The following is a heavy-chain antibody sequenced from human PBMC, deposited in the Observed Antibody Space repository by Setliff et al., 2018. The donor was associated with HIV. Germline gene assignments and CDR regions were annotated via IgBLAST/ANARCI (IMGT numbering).Heavy chain of an antibody. Sequence: SVKVSCKASGGTFSSYAISWVRQAPGQGLEWMGRIIPIFGTSNYAQKFQGRVTITADKSTSTAYMELSSLKSEDTAVYYCARDREYCSSTSCPIGGWYFDPWGRGTLVTVSS. CDR1: GGTFSSYA. CDR3: ARDREYCSSTSCPIGGWYFDP. D-gene: IGHD2-2*01. V-gene: IGHV1-69*06. CDR2: IIPIFGTS. J-gene: IGHJ2*01.